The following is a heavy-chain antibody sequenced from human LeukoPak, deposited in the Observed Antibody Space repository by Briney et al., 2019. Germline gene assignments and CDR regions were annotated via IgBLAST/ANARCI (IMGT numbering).Heavy chain of an antibody. CDR2: ISYDGSNK. V-gene: IGHV3-30*04. CDR1: GFTFSSYA. J-gene: IGHJ6*03. Sequence: GGSLRLSCAASGFTFSSYAMHWVRQAPGKGLEWVAVISYDGSNKYYADSVKGRFTVSRDNSKNTLYLQMKSLRAEDTAVYYCAKGGGYEAQYYYYYLDVWGKGTTVTISS. CDR3: AKGGGYEAQYYYYYLDV. D-gene: IGHD5-12*01.